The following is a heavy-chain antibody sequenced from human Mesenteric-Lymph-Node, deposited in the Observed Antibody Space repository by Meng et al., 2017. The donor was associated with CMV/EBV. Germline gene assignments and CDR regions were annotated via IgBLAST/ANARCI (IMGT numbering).Heavy chain of an antibody. D-gene: IGHD2-2*01. Sequence: GESLKISCAASGFTFSSYAMHWVRQAPGKGLEWVAFIRYDGSNKYYADSVKGRFTISRDNSKNTLYLQMNSLRAEDTAVYYCAKDPLGYCSSTSCSYFFDYWGQGTLVTVSS. V-gene: IGHV3-30*02. CDR2: IRYDGSNK. CDR3: AKDPLGYCSSTSCSYFFDY. J-gene: IGHJ4*02. CDR1: GFTFSSYA.